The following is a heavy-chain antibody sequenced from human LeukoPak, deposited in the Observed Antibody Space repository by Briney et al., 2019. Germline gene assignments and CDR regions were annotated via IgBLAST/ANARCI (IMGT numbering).Heavy chain of an antibody. Sequence: PSETLSLTCAVYGGSFSGYYWSWIRQPPGKGLEWIGEINHSGSTNYNPSLKSRVTISVDTSKNQFSLKLSSVTAADTAVYYCARLYSSSFFDYRGQGTLVTVSS. CDR1: GGSFSGYY. V-gene: IGHV4-34*01. CDR3: ARLYSSSFFDY. J-gene: IGHJ4*02. D-gene: IGHD6-6*01. CDR2: INHSGST.